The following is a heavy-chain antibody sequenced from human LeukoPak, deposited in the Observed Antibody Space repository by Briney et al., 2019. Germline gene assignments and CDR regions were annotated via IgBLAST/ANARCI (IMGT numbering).Heavy chain of an antibody. V-gene: IGHV3-23*01. D-gene: IGHD1-26*01. Sequence: GGSLRLSCAASGFTFSSYSMNWVRQAPGKGLEWVSAISASGGSTYYADPVKGRFTISRDNSKNTLYLQMNSLRAEDTAVYYCAKEYTGSFSPFPSYFDSWGQGTLVTVSS. J-gene: IGHJ4*02. CDR3: AKEYTGSFSPFPSYFDS. CDR2: ISASGGST. CDR1: GFTFSSYS.